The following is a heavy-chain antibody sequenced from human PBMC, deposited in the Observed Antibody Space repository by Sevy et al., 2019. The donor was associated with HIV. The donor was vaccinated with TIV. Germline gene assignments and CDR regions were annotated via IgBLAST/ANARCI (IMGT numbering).Heavy chain of an antibody. CDR1: GFTVSSNY. CDR3: ARGKTGYGYGLNS. CDR2: IYSAGTT. Sequence: GGSLRLSCAASGFTVSSNYMTWVRQAPGKGLEGVSVIYSAGTTYHADSVKDRFTISRDNCKNTLYLQMNSLRAEDTGVYYCARGKTGYGYGLNSWGQGTLVTVAS. V-gene: IGHV3-66*01. D-gene: IGHD5-18*01. J-gene: IGHJ4*02.